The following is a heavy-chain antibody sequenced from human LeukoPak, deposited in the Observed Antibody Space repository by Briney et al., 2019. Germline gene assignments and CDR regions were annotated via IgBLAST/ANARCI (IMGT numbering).Heavy chain of an antibody. J-gene: IGHJ3*02. V-gene: IGHV3-23*01. CDR1: GFTFSSYA. CDR2: INGGGGST. Sequence: GGSLRLSCAASGFTFSSYAMSWVRQAPGKGLEWVSAINGGGGSTYYADSVKGRFTISRDNSRSTLYLQMNSLRAGDTAVYYCAKGGVVHAFNIWGQGTMVTVSS. CDR3: AKGGVVHAFNI. D-gene: IGHD2-15*01.